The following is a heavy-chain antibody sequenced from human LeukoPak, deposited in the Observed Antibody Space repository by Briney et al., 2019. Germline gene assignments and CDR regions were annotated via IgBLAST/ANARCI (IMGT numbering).Heavy chain of an antibody. CDR3: ARSRSPTFGGRAPFDY. Sequence: PSETLSLTCTVSGGSISGYYWSWIRQPPGKGLEWIGYIYYSGSTNYNPSLKSRVTISVDTSKNQFSLKLSSVTAADTAVYYCARSRSPTFGGRAPFDYWGQGTLVTVSS. D-gene: IGHD3-10*01. CDR2: IYYSGST. V-gene: IGHV4-59*01. J-gene: IGHJ4*02. CDR1: GGSISGYY.